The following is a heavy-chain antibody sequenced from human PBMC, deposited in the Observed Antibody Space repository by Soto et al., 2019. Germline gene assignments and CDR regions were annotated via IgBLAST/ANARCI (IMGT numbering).Heavy chain of an antibody. CDR2: ISDSGGVI. V-gene: IGHV3-23*01. Sequence: PGGSLRLSCAASGFTFRNYAMIWVRQAPGKGLEWVSGISDSGGVIFYADSVRGRFTVSRDNSKNTVSLQLDSLKADDTAVYYCARGVPVGAIGRFYFDSWGQGTLVTVSS. CDR1: GFTFRNYA. D-gene: IGHD1-26*01. J-gene: IGHJ4*02. CDR3: ARGVPVGAIGRFYFDS.